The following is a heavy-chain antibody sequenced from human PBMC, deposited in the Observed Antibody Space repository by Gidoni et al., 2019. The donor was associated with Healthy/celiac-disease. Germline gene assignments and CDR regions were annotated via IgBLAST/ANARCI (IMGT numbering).Heavy chain of an antibody. CDR3: ASSLVDSGYDLEGYWYFDL. Sequence: EVQLVESGGGLVQPGGSLRLSCAASGFTFSSYWMSWVRQAPGKGLEWVANIKQDGSEKYYVDSVKGRFTISRDNAKNSLYLQMNSLRAEDTAVYYCASSLVDSGYDLEGYWYFDLWGRGTLVTVSS. J-gene: IGHJ2*01. CDR2: IKQDGSEK. CDR1: GFTFSSYW. D-gene: IGHD5-12*01. V-gene: IGHV3-7*01.